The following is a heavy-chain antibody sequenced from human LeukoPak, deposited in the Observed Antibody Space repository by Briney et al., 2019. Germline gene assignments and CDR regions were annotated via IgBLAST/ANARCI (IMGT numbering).Heavy chain of an antibody. D-gene: IGHD2-2*01. Sequence: SETLSLTCTVSGGSISSYYWSWIRQPPGKGLEWIGYIYYSGSTNYNPSLKSRVTMSVDTSKNQFSLKLSSVTAADTAVYYCARHMEVGADCSSTSCQVRTIDYWGQGTLVTVSS. J-gene: IGHJ4*02. V-gene: IGHV4-59*08. CDR1: GGSISSYY. CDR3: ARHMEVGADCSSTSCQVRTIDY. CDR2: IYYSGST.